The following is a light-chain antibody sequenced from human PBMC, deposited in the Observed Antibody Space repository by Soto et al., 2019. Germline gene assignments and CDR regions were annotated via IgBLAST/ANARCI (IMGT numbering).Light chain of an antibody. J-gene: IGKJ1*01. CDR2: VAS. CDR3: QQYSSPPRT. CDR1: QSVSSSY. Sequence: EIVLTQSPGTLSLSPGERATLSCRASQSVSSSYLAWYQQKPGQAPRLLIYVASSRATGIPDRFSGRGSGTDFTITISRLEPEDFAVYYCQQYSSPPRTFGQGTKVEIK. V-gene: IGKV3-20*01.